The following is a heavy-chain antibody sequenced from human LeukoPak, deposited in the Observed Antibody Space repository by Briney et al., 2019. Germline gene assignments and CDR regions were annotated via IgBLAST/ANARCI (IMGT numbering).Heavy chain of an antibody. CDR1: GFMFSSYA. D-gene: IGHD2-15*01. V-gene: IGHV3-48*03. J-gene: IGHJ4*02. CDR3: ARDGLGVADLDY. Sequence: PGGSLRLSCVASGFMFSSYAMNWVRQAPGKGLEWLSYISSSGTTIHSADSVKGRFTISRDNAKNSLYLHMNSLRGEDTAAYYCARDGLGVADLDYWGQGTLVTVSS. CDR2: ISSSGTTI.